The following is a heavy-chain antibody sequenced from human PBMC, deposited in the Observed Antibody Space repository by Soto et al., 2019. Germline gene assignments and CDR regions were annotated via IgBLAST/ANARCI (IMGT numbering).Heavy chain of an antibody. V-gene: IGHV5-51*01. CDR2: ISPGASDT. CDR3: ARHNWGRGYRTTTASAMDV. J-gene: IGHJ6*02. D-gene: IGHD7-27*01. CDR1: GYSFTSYW. Sequence: HGESLKISCKGSGYSFTSYWIGLVRQMPGKGLEWMGIISPGASDTRYSPSFKRQVTISADKCISTAYLQWRSLKASDTAMYYCARHNWGRGYRTTTASAMDVWRQETKVTVAS.